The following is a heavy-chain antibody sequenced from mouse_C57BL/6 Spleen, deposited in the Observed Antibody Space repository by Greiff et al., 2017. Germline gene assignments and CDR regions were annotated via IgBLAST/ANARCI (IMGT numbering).Heavy chain of an antibody. CDR1: GYTFTDYE. J-gene: IGHJ1*03. CDR3: TRNSRYYWYFDV. V-gene: IGHV1-15*01. Sequence: QVQLQQSGAELVRPGASVTLSCKASGYTFTDYEMHWVKQTPVHGLEWIGAIDPETGGTAYNQKFKGKAILTADKSSSTAYMELRSLTSEDSAVYYCTRNSRYYWYFDVWGTGTTVTVAS. CDR2: IDPETGGT.